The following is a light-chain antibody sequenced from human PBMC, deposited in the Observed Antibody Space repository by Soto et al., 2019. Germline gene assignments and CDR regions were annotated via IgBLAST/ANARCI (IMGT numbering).Light chain of an antibody. CDR1: SSDVGGYNY. V-gene: IGLV2-14*03. CDR2: DGS. J-gene: IGLJ1*01. CDR3: SSYTSSSTLYV. Sequence: QSALTQPASVSGSPGQSITISCTGTSSDVGGYNYVSWYQHRPGKAPKLMIYDGSNRPSGVSNRFSGSKSGNTASLTISGLQAEDEADYYCSSYTSSSTLYVFGTGTKVTVL.